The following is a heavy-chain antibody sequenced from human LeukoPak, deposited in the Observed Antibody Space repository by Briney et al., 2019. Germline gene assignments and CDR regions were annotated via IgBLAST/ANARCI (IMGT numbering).Heavy chain of an antibody. Sequence: SGTLSLTCTVSGGSISSNNWWSWVRPPPGTGLEWSGEIYHSGKTKYNPSLKSRVTISGDKAKNQFYLRLCSVPAPDTAVYYCARARNEILAGYYSFDYWGQGTLVSVCS. D-gene: IGHD3-9*01. V-gene: IGHV4-4*02. CDR2: IYHSGKT. J-gene: IGHJ4*02. CDR3: ARARNEILAGYYSFDY. CDR1: GGSISSNNW.